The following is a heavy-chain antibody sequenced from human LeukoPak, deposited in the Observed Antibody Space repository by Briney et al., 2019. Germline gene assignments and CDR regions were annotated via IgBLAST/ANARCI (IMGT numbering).Heavy chain of an antibody. Sequence: SETLSLTCTVSGGSISSSSYYWGWIRQPPGKGLEWIGSIYYSGSTYYNPSLKSRVTISVDTSKNQFSLKLNSVTAADTAVYYCARGSWGENAFDIWGQGTMVTVSS. CDR3: ARGSWGENAFDI. J-gene: IGHJ3*02. V-gene: IGHV4-39*07. CDR2: IYYSGST. CDR1: GGSISSSSYY. D-gene: IGHD7-27*01.